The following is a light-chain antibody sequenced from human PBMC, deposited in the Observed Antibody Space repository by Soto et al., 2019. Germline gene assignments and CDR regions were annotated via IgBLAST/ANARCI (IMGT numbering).Light chain of an antibody. CDR3: HKYNSPPWT. CDR1: QGISNY. Sequence: DIQMTQSPSSLSASVGDRVTITCRASQGISNYLAGYQQKPGKVPTLLIYAASTLQSGVPSRFSGSGSGTHFTLTISSLQPEDVATYYCHKYNSPPWTFGQGTKVEIK. CDR2: AAS. V-gene: IGKV1-27*01. J-gene: IGKJ1*01.